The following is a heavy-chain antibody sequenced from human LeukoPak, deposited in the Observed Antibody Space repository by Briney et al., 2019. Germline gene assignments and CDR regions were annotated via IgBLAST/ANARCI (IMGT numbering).Heavy chain of an antibody. Sequence: GGSLRLSCAASGFTFSSYEMNWVRQAPGKGLEWVSYISSSDSTIYYADSVKGRFTISRDNAKNSLYLQINSLRVEDTAVYYCARDWGNWDFDYWGQGTLVSVSA. V-gene: IGHV3-48*03. D-gene: IGHD1-1*01. J-gene: IGHJ4*02. CDR3: ARDWGNWDFDY. CDR2: ISSSDSTI. CDR1: GFTFSSYE.